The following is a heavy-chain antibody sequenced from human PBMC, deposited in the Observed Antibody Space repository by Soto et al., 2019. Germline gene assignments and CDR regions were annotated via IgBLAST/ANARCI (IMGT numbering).Heavy chain of an antibody. Sequence: QVQLQESGPGLVKPSQTLSLTCTVSGGSISSGDYYWSWIRQPPGKGLEWIGYIYYSGSTYYNPSLKSRVTISVDTSKNQFSLKLSSVTAADTAVYYCAREGCSGGSCYPFDYWGQGTLVTVSS. D-gene: IGHD2-15*01. J-gene: IGHJ4*02. CDR2: IYYSGST. CDR1: GGSISSGDYY. CDR3: AREGCSGGSCYPFDY. V-gene: IGHV4-30-4*01.